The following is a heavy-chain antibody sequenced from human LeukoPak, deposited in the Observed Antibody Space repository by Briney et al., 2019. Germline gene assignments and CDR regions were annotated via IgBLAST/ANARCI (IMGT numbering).Heavy chain of an antibody. CDR1: GLTFSDYY. V-gene: IGHV3-11*01. CDR2: ISSSGSTI. Sequence: PGGSLRLSCAASGLTFSDYYMSWIRQAPGKGLEWVSYISSSGSTIYYADSVKGRFTISRDNAKNSLYLQMNSLKTEDTAVYYCTRPSGSYSNTDYWGQGTLVTVSS. CDR3: TRPSGSYSNTDY. J-gene: IGHJ4*02. D-gene: IGHD1-26*01.